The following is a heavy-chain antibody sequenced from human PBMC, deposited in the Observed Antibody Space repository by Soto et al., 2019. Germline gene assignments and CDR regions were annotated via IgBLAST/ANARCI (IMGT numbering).Heavy chain of an antibody. CDR3: ARVGLQLAFFDY. D-gene: IGHD1-1*01. J-gene: IGHJ4*02. CDR2: IIPIFGTA. CDR1: GGTFSSYA. Sequence: SVKVSCKASGGTFSSYAISWVRQAPGQGLEWMGGIIPIFGTANYAQKFQGRVTITADESTSTAYMELSSLRSEDTAVYYCARVGLQLAFFDYWGQGTLVTVSS. V-gene: IGHV1-69*13.